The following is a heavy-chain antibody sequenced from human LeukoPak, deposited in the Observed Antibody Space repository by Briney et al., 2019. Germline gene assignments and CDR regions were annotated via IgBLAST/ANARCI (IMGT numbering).Heavy chain of an antibody. CDR2: ITASGGST. Sequence: PGGSLRLSCAASGFTFSNYGMSWVRQAPGKGLEWVSGITASGGSTYYADSVKGRFTISRDNSKNTLYLQMNSLRAEDTAVYYCAKSPRRYYYANWFDPWGQGTLVTVSS. V-gene: IGHV3-23*01. CDR1: GFTFSNYG. CDR3: AKSPRRYYYANWFDP. D-gene: IGHD3-10*01. J-gene: IGHJ5*02.